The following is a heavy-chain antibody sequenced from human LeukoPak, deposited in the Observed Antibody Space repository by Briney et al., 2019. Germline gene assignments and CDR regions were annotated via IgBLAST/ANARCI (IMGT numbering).Heavy chain of an antibody. Sequence: GASVKVSCKASGYTFTGYYMHWVRQAPGQGLEWMGIINPSGGSTSYAQKFQGRVTMTRDTSTSTVYMELSSLRSEDTAVYYCAVARAKGAYDSSGFPSYNWFDPWGQGTLVTVSS. V-gene: IGHV1-46*01. J-gene: IGHJ5*02. CDR3: AVARAKGAYDSSGFPSYNWFDP. D-gene: IGHD3-22*01. CDR2: INPSGGST. CDR1: GYTFTGYY.